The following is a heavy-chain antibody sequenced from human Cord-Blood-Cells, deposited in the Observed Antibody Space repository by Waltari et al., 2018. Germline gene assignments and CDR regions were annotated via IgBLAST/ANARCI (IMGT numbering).Heavy chain of an antibody. D-gene: IGHD7-27*01. V-gene: IGHV3-74*01. CDR2: FKSDGRST. CDR1: GFTFSSSW. J-gene: IGHJ2*01. Sequence: EVQLVESGGGLVQPGGSLRVSCAAPGFTFSSSWMHWVRPAPGKRLVGVSRFKSDGRSTSYADSVKGRFTISRDNAKNTLYLQMNRLRAEDTAVYYCARVPLTGVWYFDLWGRGTLVTVSS. CDR3: ARVPLTGVWYFDL.